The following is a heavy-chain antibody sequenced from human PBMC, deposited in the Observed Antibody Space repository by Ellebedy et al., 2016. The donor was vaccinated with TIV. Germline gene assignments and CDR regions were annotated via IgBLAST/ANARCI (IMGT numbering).Heavy chain of an antibody. J-gene: IGHJ4*02. Sequence: GESLKISCKGSGYSFTNYWIAWVRQMPGKGLEWMGRIDPSDSYTNYSPSFQGHVTISADKSISTAYLQWSSLKASDTAMYYCARRSRTTVTLDYWGQGTLVTVSS. CDR2: IDPSDSYT. CDR1: GYSFTNYW. D-gene: IGHD4-17*01. V-gene: IGHV5-10-1*01. CDR3: ARRSRTTVTLDY.